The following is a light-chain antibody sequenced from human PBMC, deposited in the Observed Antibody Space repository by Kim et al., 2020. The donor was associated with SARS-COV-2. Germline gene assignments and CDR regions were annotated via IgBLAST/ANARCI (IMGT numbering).Light chain of an antibody. CDR3: NSRESSGNGV. CDR1: SLRSYY. CDR2: GKN. J-gene: IGLJ3*02. Sequence: SSELTQDPAVSVALGQTVRITCQGDSLRSYYASWYQQKPGQAPVLVIYGKNNRPSGIPDRFSGASSGNTASLTITGAQAEDEADYYCNSRESSGNGVFGG. V-gene: IGLV3-19*01.